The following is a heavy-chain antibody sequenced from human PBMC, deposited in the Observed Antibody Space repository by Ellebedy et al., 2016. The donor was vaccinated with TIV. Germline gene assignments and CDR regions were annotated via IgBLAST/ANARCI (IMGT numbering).Heavy chain of an antibody. CDR1: GFSLNTSGMS. J-gene: IGHJ6*02. CDR3: ATAIVAKVPYYYYYGMDV. CDR2: IDWDDDT. Sequence: SGPTLVKPTQTLTLTCTFSGFSLNTSGMSVSWIRQPPVKALEWLARIDWDDDTYYRTSLKTRLTISKDTSKNQVVLTMTNMDPGDTATFYCATAIVAKVPYYYYYGMDVWGQGTTVSVSS. D-gene: IGHD5-12*01. V-gene: IGHV2-70*11.